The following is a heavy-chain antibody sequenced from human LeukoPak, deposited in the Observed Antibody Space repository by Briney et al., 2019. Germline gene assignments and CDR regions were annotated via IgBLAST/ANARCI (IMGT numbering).Heavy chain of an antibody. CDR3: ARVRYYYDSSGYVEYFDY. CDR1: GFNFNNSA. D-gene: IGHD3-22*01. J-gene: IGHJ4*02. V-gene: IGHV3-23*01. Sequence: PGGSLRLSCAASGFNFNNSAMTWVRQAPGKGLEWLSVISGSGGHIYYADSVQGRFTISRDASKRTLYLQMNSLRAEDTAVYYCARVRYYYDSSGYVEYFDYWGQGTLVTVSS. CDR2: ISGSGGHI.